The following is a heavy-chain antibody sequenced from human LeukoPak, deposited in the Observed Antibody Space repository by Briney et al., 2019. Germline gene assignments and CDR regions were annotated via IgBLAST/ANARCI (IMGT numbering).Heavy chain of an antibody. J-gene: IGHJ4*02. V-gene: IGHV1-46*01. D-gene: IGHD3-3*01. CDR2: INPSGGST. CDR1: GYAFTSYY. Sequence: ASVKVSCKASGYAFTSYYMHWVRQAPGQGLEWMGIINPSGGSTSYAQKFQGRVTMTRDTSTSTVYMELSSLRSEDTAVYYCARGPSPRVRILEWLLSYWGQGTLVTVSS. CDR3: ARGPSPRVRILEWLLSY.